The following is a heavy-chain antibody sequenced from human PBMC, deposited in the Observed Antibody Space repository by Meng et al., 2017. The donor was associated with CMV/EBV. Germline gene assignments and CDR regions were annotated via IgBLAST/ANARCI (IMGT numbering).Heavy chain of an antibody. D-gene: IGHD1-7*01. CDR3: ARDGNYHGV. V-gene: IGHV3-53*01. Sequence: EFQLVELGGGLIQPGGSLRLSCAASGFTVSNNYMRWFRQAPGKGLEWVSLIYSEGTTDYADSVKGRFTISRDNSKNTLYLQMNSLRAEDTAVYYCARDGNYHGVWGQGTLVTVSS. CDR1: GFTVSNNY. CDR2: IYSEGTT. J-gene: IGHJ4*02.